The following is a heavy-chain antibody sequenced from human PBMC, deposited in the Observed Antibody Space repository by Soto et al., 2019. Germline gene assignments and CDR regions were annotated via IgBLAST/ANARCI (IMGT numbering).Heavy chain of an antibody. CDR3: ARDQELPEY. CDR2: ISGSDGGT. Sequence: EVELLESGGGLVQPGGSLRLSCAASGFTFSLYAMSWVRQAPGKGLEWVSHISGSDGGTYYADSVKGRFTISRDNSKNTLYLQMNSLRAEDSAVYHCARDQELPEYWGQGTLVTVSS. CDR1: GFTFSLYA. D-gene: IGHD6-13*01. V-gene: IGHV3-23*01. J-gene: IGHJ4*02.